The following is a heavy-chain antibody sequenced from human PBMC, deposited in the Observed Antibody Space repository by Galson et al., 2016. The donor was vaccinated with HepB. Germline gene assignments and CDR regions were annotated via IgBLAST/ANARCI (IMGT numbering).Heavy chain of an antibody. D-gene: IGHD3-3*01. Sequence: SLRLSCAASGFTFSNYAMSWVRQAPGKGLEWVSGISGTGGTTYYADSVKGRFTIPRDNSKNTLYLRRNSLRAEDTAVYYCAKGDDFWSGYYGGLWGQGTLVTVSS. J-gene: IGHJ4*02. CDR3: AKGDDFWSGYYGGL. CDR1: GFTFSNYA. CDR2: ISGTGGTT. V-gene: IGHV3-23*01.